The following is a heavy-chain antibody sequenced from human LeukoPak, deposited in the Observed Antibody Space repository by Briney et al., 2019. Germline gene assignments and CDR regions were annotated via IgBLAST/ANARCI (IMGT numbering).Heavy chain of an antibody. D-gene: IGHD6-13*01. V-gene: IGHV1-2*02. CDR3: ARGDSSSWYYFDY. J-gene: IGHJ4*02. CDR1: GYTFTGYY. Sequence: GASVKVTCKASGYTFTGYYMHWVRQAPGQGLEWMGWINPNSGGTNYAQKFQGRVTMTRDTSISTAYMELSGLRSDDTAVYYCARGDSSSWYYFDYWGQGTLVTVSS. CDR2: INPNSGGT.